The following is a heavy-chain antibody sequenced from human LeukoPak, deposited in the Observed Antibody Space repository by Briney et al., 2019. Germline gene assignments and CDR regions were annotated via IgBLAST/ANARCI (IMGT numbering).Heavy chain of an antibody. CDR1: GYTFTSYY. J-gene: IGHJ6*03. CDR3: ARDRGGDYGRGRYYYYYYMDV. D-gene: IGHD4-17*01. V-gene: IGHV1-46*04. Sequence: ASVKVSCKASGYTFTSYYMHWVRQAPGQGLEWMGIINPSGGSTSYAQKLQGRVTMTRDTSTSTVYMELSSLRSEDTAVYYCARDRGGDYGRGRYYYYYYMDVCGKGTTGTASS. CDR2: INPSGGST.